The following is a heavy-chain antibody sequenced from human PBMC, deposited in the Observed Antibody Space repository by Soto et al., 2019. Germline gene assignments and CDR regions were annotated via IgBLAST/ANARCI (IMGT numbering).Heavy chain of an antibody. J-gene: IGHJ5*01. CDR1: GDSISTVDYF. V-gene: IGHV4-30-4*01. Sequence: NPSETLSLTCSVSGDSISTVDYFWAWIRQPPGQALEYIGYIYKSTTTYYNPSFESRVAISLDTSKSQFSLTVTSVTAADTAVYFCARGRYCLTGRCFPNWFDSWGQGTLVT. D-gene: IGHD2-15*01. CDR2: IYKSTTT. CDR3: ARGRYCLTGRCFPNWFDS.